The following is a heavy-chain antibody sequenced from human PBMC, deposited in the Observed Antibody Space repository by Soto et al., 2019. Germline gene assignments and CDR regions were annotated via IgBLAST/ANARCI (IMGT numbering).Heavy chain of an antibody. J-gene: IGHJ6*02. CDR2: IYYSGST. Sequence: SETLSLTCTVSGGSISSYYWSWIRQPPGKGLEWIGYIYYSGSTNYNPSLKSRVTISVDTSKNQFSLKLSSVTAADTAVYYCVRGYCGGATCDSLIYYYGLDVWGQGTTVTVSS. CDR1: GGSISSYY. D-gene: IGHD2-15*01. CDR3: VRGYCGGATCDSLIYYYGLDV. V-gene: IGHV4-59*01.